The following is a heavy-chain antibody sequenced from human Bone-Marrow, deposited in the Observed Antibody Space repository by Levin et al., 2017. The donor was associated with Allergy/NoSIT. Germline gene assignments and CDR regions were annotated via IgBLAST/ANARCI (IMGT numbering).Heavy chain of an antibody. CDR2: IYSVGST. D-gene: IGHD3-10*02. CDR1: GFTVNNNY. V-gene: IGHV3-53*01. CDR3: ARNVPVTDLGY. J-gene: IGHJ4*02. Sequence: ETLSLTCAASGFTVNNNYMTWVRQAPGKGLEWVSLIYSVGSTYYADSVKGRFTISRDSSKNTVYLQMNNLRAEDTAVYYCARNVPVTDLGYWGQGTLVTVSS.